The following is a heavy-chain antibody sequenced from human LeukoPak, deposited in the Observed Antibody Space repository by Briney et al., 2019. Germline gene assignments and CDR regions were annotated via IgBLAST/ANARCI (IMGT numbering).Heavy chain of an antibody. J-gene: IGHJ4*02. CDR3: TRGRGSCSLDY. CDR2: ISYDGSNE. CDR1: GFTLSSYA. Sequence: GGSLRLSCAASGFTLSSYAMHWVRQAPGKGLEWGAIISYDGSNEHYADSVKGRFTISRDNSKNTLFLQMNSLRAEDTAIYYCTRGRGSCSLDYWGRGTLVTVSS. D-gene: IGHD2-15*01. V-gene: IGHV3-30*01.